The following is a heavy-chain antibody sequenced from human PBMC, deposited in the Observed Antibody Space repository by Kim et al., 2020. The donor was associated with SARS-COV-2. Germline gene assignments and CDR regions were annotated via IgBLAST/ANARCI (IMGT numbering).Heavy chain of an antibody. CDR2: ISFDGATL. CDR3: EKGVGRGYGSGTYF. Sequence: GGSLRLSCTASGFTFSDSAMAWVRQAPGKGKEWVSGISFDGATLDSAASVGGRITSTNDYANTPHFQLNNRRTDQDATYYYCEKGVGRGYGSGTYF. D-gene: IGHD3-10*01. V-gene: IGHV3-9*01. CDR1: GFTFSDSA. J-gene: IGHJ4*01.